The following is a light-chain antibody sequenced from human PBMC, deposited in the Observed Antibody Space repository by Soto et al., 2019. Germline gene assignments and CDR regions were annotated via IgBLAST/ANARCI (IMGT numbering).Light chain of an antibody. Sequence: DIQMTQSPSSLSACVGDRVTITCRASQSISHYLNWYQQKPGKAPNLLIYDASSLQSGVPSRFSGSGSGTDFTLTISSLQPEDFATYYCQQSYSTPPGTFGQGTKVDI. CDR1: QSISHY. J-gene: IGKJ2*01. V-gene: IGKV1-39*01. CDR3: QQSYSTPPGT. CDR2: DAS.